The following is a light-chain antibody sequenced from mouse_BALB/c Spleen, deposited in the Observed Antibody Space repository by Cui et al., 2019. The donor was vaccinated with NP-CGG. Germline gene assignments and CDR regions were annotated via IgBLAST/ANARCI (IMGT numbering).Light chain of an antibody. Sequence: QAVVTQEPALTTSPGETVTLTCRSNIGAVTTNNYANWIQENPDHLFTGLIGGTNNRIPGVPARFSGSLIGDKAALTITGAQPEDEAIYFCALWYSNHWVFGGGTKLTVL. V-gene: IGLV1*01. CDR2: GTN. CDR3: ALWYSNHWV. J-gene: IGLJ1*01. CDR1: IGAVTTNNY.